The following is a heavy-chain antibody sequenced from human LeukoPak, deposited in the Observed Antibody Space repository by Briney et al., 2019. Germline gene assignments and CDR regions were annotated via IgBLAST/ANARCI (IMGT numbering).Heavy chain of an antibody. CDR2: ISSSCSTI. J-gene: IGHJ6*04. D-gene: IGHD3-10*02. Sequence: PGGSLTLSCAASGFTFSDYYMSWLRQAPGKGLEWVSYISSSCSTIYYADSVKGRFTISRDNAKNSLYLQMNSLRAEDTAVYYCAELGITMIGGVWGKGTTVTISS. V-gene: IGHV3-11*04. CDR1: GFTFSDYY. CDR3: AELGITMIGGV.